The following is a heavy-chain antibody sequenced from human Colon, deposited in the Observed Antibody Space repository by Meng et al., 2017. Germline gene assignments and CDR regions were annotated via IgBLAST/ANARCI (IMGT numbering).Heavy chain of an antibody. J-gene: IGHJ4*02. Sequence: VDVVSAGAEVRRAGASVKVSCKASGYSFITDGINLVRQAPGQGLEWVGWIGAYSGNTNYARELYGRVTMTRDTSASTVYMELRSLRSDDTAVYYCARDGDSSNWYEVEYWGQGTLVTVSS. CDR1: GYSFITDG. V-gene: IGHV1-18*01. CDR3: ARDGDSSNWYEVEY. CDR2: IGAYSGNT. D-gene: IGHD6-13*01.